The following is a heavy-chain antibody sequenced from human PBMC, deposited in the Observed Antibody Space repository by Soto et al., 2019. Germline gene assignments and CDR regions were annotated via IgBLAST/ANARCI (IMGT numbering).Heavy chain of an antibody. CDR1: GFTFSSYA. J-gene: IGHJ4*02. CDR2: ISYDGSNK. D-gene: IGHD1-26*01. CDR3: ARDRGSYFPWGY. Sequence: QVQLVESGGGVVQPGRSLRLSCAASGFTFSSYAMHWVRQAPGKGLEWVAVISYDGSNKYYADSVKGRFTISRDNSKNTLYLQMNSLRAEDTAVYYCARDRGSYFPWGYWGQGTLVTVSS. V-gene: IGHV3-30-3*01.